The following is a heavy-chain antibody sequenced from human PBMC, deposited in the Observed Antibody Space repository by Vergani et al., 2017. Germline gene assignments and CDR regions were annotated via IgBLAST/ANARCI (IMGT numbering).Heavy chain of an antibody. V-gene: IGHV4-61*02. D-gene: IGHD2-2*01. CDR3: ARDRVVVVPAAYYYYYGMDV. CDR2: IYTSGST. J-gene: IGHJ6*02. CDR1: GGSISSGSYY. Sequence: QVQLQESGPGLVKPSQTLSLTCTVSGGSISSGSYYWSWIRQPAGKGLEWIGRIYTSGSTNYNPSLKSRVTISVDTSKNQFSLKLSSVTAADTAVYYCARDRVVVVPAAYYYYYGMDVWGQGTTVTVSS.